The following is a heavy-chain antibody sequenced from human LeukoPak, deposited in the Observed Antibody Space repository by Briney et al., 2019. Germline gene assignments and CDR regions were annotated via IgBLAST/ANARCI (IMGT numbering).Heavy chain of an antibody. J-gene: IGHJ4*02. CDR2: IDWDDNT. V-gene: IGHV2-70*04. Sequence: SGPTLVNPTQTLTLTCTFSGFSLNTNEMRVSWIRQSPGKALEYFARIDWDDNTFYSASLRSRLTISKDTSKNQVVLTMTNMDPVDTATYYCARSSHSGVWYDLDYRGQGILVTVSS. D-gene: IGHD6-19*01. CDR3: ARSSHSGVWYDLDY. CDR1: GFSLNTNEMR.